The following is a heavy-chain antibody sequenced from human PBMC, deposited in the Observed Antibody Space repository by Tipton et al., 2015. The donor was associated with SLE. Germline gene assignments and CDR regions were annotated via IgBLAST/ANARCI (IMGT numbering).Heavy chain of an antibody. CDR3: ARESDYSGQDAFDI. V-gene: IGHV4-4*02. J-gene: IGHJ3*02. D-gene: IGHD1-26*01. Sequence: TLSLTCAVSGDSISSRKWWTWVRQSPGKGLEWIGEVYHTGNTNCNPSLKSRVTISVDTSKNHFSLKLSSVTAADTAVYYCARESDYSGQDAFDIWGQGTMVTVSS. CDR2: VYHTGNT. CDR1: GDSISSRKW.